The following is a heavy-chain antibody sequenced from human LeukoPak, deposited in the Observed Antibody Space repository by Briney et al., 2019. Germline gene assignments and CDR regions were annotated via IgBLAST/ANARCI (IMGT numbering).Heavy chain of an antibody. CDR2: IYPGDSLT. V-gene: IGHV5-51*01. J-gene: IGHJ3*02. CDR1: GYNFTNYW. D-gene: IGHD2-15*01. CDR3: ARPLRDGSYDAFDI. Sequence: GESLKISCQDSGYNFTNYWIGWVRQMPGKGLEWMGIIYPGDSLTRYSPSFQGHVTISADRSITTAYLQWSSLPAADTAMYYCARPLRDGSYDAFDIWGQGTRVTVSS.